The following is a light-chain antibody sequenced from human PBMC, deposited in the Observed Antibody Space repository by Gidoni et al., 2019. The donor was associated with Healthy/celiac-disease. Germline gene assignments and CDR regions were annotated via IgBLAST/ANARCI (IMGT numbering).Light chain of an antibody. V-gene: IGKV4-1*01. CDR2: WAS. J-gene: IGKJ4*01. CDR1: QSVLYSSNNKNY. CDR3: QQYYSTPLLT. Sequence: DIVMTQSPDSLAVSLGERATINCKSSQSVLYSSNNKNYLAWYQQKPGQPPKLLIYWASTRESGVPDRFSGSGSGTDFTLTISILQAEDVAVYYCQQYYSTPLLTFGGXTKVEIK.